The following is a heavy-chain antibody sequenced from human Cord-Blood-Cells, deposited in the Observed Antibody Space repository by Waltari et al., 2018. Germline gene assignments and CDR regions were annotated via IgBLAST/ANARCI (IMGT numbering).Heavy chain of an antibody. Sequence: QLQLLESGPGLVKPSETLSLTCTVTGGSIRSRSYYWGWIRQPPGKGLEWIGSIYYSGSTYYNPSLKSRVTISVDTSKNQFSLKLSSVTAADTAVYYCASWWSYYAFDIWGQGTMVTVSS. CDR1: GGSIRSRSYY. V-gene: IGHV4-39*01. J-gene: IGHJ3*02. D-gene: IGHD1-26*01. CDR2: IYYSGST. CDR3: ASWWSYYAFDI.